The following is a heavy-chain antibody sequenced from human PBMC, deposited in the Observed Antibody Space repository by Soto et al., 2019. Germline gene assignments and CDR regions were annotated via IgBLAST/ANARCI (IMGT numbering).Heavy chain of an antibody. D-gene: IGHD3-9*01. CDR3: ARGARRYFYWLFVSTGFDP. Sequence: SETLSLTCAVYGGSFSGYYWSWIRQPPGKGLEWIGEINHSGSTNYNPSLKSRVTISVDTSKNQFSLKLSSVTAADTAVYYCARGARRYFYWLFVSTGFDPWGQGTLVTVSS. CDR1: GGSFSGYY. J-gene: IGHJ5*02. V-gene: IGHV4-34*01. CDR2: INHSGST.